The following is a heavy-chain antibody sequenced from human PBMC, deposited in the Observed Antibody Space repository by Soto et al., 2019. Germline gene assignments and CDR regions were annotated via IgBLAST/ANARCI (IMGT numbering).Heavy chain of an antibody. CDR2: IAPIGYST. D-gene: IGHD2-8*01. Sequence: EVQLLESGGGLVQPGGSLRLSCAASGLTFRNHAMSWVRQAPGKGLEWVSTIAPIGYSTHYTDSVKGRFTISSDDSRSTLYLQMNSLRAEDTAVYYCVSWVSPHFDYWGRGNLVAVSS. CDR1: GLTFRNHA. V-gene: IGHV3-23*01. CDR3: VSWVSPHFDY. J-gene: IGHJ4*02.